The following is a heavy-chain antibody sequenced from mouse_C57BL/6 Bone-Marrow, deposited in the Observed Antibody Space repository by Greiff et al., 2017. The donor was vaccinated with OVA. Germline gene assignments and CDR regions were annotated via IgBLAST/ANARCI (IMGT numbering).Heavy chain of an antibody. V-gene: IGHV14-4*01. CDR3: TTPLYGIFDY. CDR2: INPENGDT. Sequence: EVQVVESGAELVRPGASVKLSCTASGFNIKDDYMHWVKQRPEQGLEWIGWINPENGDTEYASKFQGKATITADTSSNTAYLQLSSLTSEDTAVYYCTTPLYGIFDYWGQGTTLTVSS. CDR1: GFNIKDDY. D-gene: IGHD2-1*01. J-gene: IGHJ2*01.